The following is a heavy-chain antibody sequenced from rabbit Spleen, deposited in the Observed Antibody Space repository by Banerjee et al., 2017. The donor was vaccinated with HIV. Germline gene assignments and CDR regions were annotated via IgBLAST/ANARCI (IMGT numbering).Heavy chain of an antibody. D-gene: IGHD1-1*01. CDR3: ARDTSSSFSSYGMDL. J-gene: IGHJ6*01. CDR2: IYAGSTGTI. CDR1: GFSFSAVHW. V-gene: IGHV1S40*01. Sequence: QSLEESGGDLVKPGASLTLTCTASGFSFSAVHWIYWVRQAPGKGLEWIGTIYAGSTGTIDFASWAKGRFTISKTSSTTVTLQMTSLTAADTATYFCARDTSSSFSSYGMDLWGPGTLVPVS.